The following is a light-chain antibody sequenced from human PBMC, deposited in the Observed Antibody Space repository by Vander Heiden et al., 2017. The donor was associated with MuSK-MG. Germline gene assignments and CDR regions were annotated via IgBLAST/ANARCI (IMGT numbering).Light chain of an antibody. V-gene: IGKV1-5*03. Sequence: DIQMTQSPSTLSSSVGDRVNITCRASQSISNWLDWYQQKPGKAPKVLIFKASSLQTGVPSRFSGSGSGTEFTLTISIRHPDDFATYYSQQDTGYGSTFG. J-gene: IGKJ2*01. CDR1: QSISNW. CDR2: KAS. CDR3: QQDTGYGST.